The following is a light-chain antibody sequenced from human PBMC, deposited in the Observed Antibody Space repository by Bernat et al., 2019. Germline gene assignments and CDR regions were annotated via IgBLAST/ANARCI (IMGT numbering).Light chain of an antibody. CDR3: CSYAGSYTYV. CDR2: DVS. Sequence: QSALTQPRSVSGSPGQSVTISCTGTSSDVGGYKYVSWYQQHPGKAPKLMIYDVSKRPSGVPDRFSGSKSGNTASLTISGLQAEDEADYYCCSYAGSYTYVFATGTKVIVL. CDR1: SSDVGGYKY. J-gene: IGLJ1*01. V-gene: IGLV2-11*01.